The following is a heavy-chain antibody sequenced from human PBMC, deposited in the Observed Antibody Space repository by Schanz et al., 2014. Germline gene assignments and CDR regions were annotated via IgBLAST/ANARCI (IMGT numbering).Heavy chain of an antibody. CDR1: GGSVSSGGDY. D-gene: IGHD4-17*01. V-gene: IGHV4-31*03. Sequence: QVLLQESGPVLVKPSETLSLTCTVSGGSVSSGGDYWSWIRQHPGKGLEWIGFISYSGSTYYNPSLKRRVTISVDATKNQYSLNLSSATAADTAVYCCARDRGHGDLPGDIWGQGTMVTVSS. CDR3: ARDRGHGDLPGDI. CDR2: ISYSGST. J-gene: IGHJ3*02.